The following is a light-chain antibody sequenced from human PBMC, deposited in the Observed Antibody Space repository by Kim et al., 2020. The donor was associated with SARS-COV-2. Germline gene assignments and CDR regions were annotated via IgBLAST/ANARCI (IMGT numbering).Light chain of an antibody. CDR2: GKK. J-gene: IGLJ1*01. Sequence: ALGQTDRISCQGDTPSSYYARWYQQKRGQAHVHVIYGKKNRPSGSPDRFSGSSAGNTASLPITGAQAEDEADYYCNYRDSSGNDVFGTGTKVTVL. CDR3: NYRDSSGNDV. V-gene: IGLV3-19*01. CDR1: TPSSYY.